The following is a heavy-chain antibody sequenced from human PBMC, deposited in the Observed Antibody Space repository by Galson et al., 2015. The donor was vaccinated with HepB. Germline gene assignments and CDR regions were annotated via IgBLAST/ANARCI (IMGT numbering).Heavy chain of an antibody. CDR1: GFSFSSYG. D-gene: IGHD2-15*01. J-gene: IGHJ4*02. CDR3: AKDEPAGRVVEPAPFDY. Sequence: SLRLSCAASGFSFSSYGIHWVRQAPGKGLEWVAFIRYDGSNKYYPDSLKGRFTISRDNSKNMLYLQMNSLRLDDTAVYYCAKDEPAGRVVEPAPFDYWGQGVLVTVSS. CDR2: IRYDGSNK. V-gene: IGHV3-30*02.